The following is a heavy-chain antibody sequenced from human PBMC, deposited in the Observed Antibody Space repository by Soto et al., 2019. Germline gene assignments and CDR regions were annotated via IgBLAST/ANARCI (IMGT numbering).Heavy chain of an antibody. Sequence: QVQLVQSGGEVKKPGASVKVSCKTSGYSFTTYGISWVRQAPGQGLEWMGWISAYNGNTNYAQKLQGRVTMTTDTSTSTAYMELRSLRSDDTAVYYCAREGPAPYYHYGMDVWGQGSTVTVSS. J-gene: IGHJ6*02. V-gene: IGHV1-18*01. CDR1: GYSFTTYG. CDR3: AREGPAPYYHYGMDV. CDR2: ISAYNGNT.